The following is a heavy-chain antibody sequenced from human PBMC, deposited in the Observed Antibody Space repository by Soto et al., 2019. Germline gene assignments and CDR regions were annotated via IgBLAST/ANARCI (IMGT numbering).Heavy chain of an antibody. J-gene: IGHJ4*02. V-gene: IGHV3-9*01. D-gene: IGHD3-10*01. CDR1: GFTFDDYA. CDR2: ISWNSGSL. CDR3: AKARGITTSRLDY. Sequence: PGGSLRLSCAASGFTFDDYAMHWVRQVPGKGLEWVSGISWNSGSLVYADSVKGRFTISRDNAKNSLYLQMNSLRAEDTALYYCAKARGITTSRLDYWGQGTLVTVSS.